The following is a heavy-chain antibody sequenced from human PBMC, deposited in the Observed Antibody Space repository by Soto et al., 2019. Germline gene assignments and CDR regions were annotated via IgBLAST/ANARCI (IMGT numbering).Heavy chain of an antibody. D-gene: IGHD3-10*01. CDR3: ARTASGELLPYFDD. V-gene: IGHV4-59*01. Sequence: SEPLSLTYPVSGGAISSDSWSWIRQPPGKGLEWIGYIYYSGSTNYNPSLKSRVTISVDTSKNQFSLKLSSVTAADTAVYYCARTASGELLPYFDDWGQGTLVTVAS. CDR2: IYYSGST. CDR1: GGAISSDS. J-gene: IGHJ4*02.